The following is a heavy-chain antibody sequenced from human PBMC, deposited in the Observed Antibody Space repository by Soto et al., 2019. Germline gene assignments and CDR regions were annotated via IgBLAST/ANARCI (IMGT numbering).Heavy chain of an antibody. CDR1: GFTFSSYG. Sequence: QVQLVESGGGVVQPGRSLRLSCAASGFTFSSYGMHWVRQAPGKGLEWVAVIWYDGSNKYYADSVKGRFTISRDNSKNSRNQQMNSLRGEDTAVYYGARGIAGYSMDVWGQGSTVTVSS. D-gene: IGHD6-13*01. J-gene: IGHJ6*02. V-gene: IGHV3-33*01. CDR3: ARGIAGYSMDV. CDR2: IWYDGSNK.